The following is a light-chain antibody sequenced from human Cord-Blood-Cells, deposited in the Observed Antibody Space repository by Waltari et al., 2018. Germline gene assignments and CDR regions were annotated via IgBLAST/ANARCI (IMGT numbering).Light chain of an antibody. J-gene: IGLJ1*01. V-gene: IGLV2-11*01. CDR1: SSDVGGYNY. CDR3: CSYAGSYTYV. Sequence: QSALTQPRSVSGSPGQSVTISCTGTSSDVGGYNYVSWYQQHPGRAPKLMIYDVSKRPSGVPDRVSGSKSGNTASLTSSGLQAEEEADYYCCSYAGSYTYVFGTGTKVTVL. CDR2: DVS.